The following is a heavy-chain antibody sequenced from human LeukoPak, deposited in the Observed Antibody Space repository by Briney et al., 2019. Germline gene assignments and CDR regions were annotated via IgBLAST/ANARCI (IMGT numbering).Heavy chain of an antibody. Sequence: ETLSLTCTVSGGSISSYYWSWIRQPAGKGLEWIGRIYTSGSTNYNPSLKGRVTMSVDTSKNQFSLKLSSVTAADTAVYYCARDRWDSSGYYYSWFDPWGQGTLVTVSS. V-gene: IGHV4-4*07. J-gene: IGHJ5*02. CDR2: IYTSGST. CDR3: ARDRWDSSGYYYSWFDP. CDR1: GGSISSYY. D-gene: IGHD3-22*01.